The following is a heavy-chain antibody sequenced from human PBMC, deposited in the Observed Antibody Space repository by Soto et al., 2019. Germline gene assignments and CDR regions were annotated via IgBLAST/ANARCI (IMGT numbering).Heavy chain of an antibody. Sequence: QVQLVQSGAEVKKPGASVKVSCKASGYTFTSYGISWVRQAPGQGLEWMGWISAYNGNTNYAQKLQGRVTMTTDTSTSTAYMELRSLRSDDTAVYYCARDRPNGYCSGCSCYGWDYFDYWGQGTLVTVSS. J-gene: IGHJ4*02. D-gene: IGHD2-15*01. CDR2: ISAYNGNT. V-gene: IGHV1-18*01. CDR3: ARDRPNGYCSGCSCYGWDYFDY. CDR1: GYTFTSYG.